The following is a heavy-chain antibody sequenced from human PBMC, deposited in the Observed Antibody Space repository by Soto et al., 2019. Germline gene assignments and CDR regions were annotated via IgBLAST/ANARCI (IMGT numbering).Heavy chain of an antibody. CDR1: GFTFSSYW. CDR3: ARDRQVPAAIPDYYYGMDV. V-gene: IGHV3-7*03. J-gene: IGHJ6*02. CDR2: IKQDGIEK. Sequence: EVQLVESGGGLVQPGGSLRLSCAASGFTFSSYWMSWVRQAPGKGLEWVANIKQDGIEKYYVDSVKGRFTISRDNAKNSLYLQMNSLRAEDTAVYYCARDRQVPAAIPDYYYGMDVWGQGTTVTVSS. D-gene: IGHD2-2*02.